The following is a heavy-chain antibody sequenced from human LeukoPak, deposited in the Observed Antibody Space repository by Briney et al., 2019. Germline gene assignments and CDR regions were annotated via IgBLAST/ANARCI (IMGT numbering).Heavy chain of an antibody. Sequence: PSETLSLTCSVSGGSISSTNYYWGWIRQPPGKGLECIGSIHYSGSTYYIPSLKSRLTISLDTSKIQFSLNLSSVTAADTAVYYCARVSAWPYYFDYWGQGTLVTVSS. J-gene: IGHJ4*02. CDR1: GGSISSTNYY. CDR2: IHYSGST. V-gene: IGHV4-39*07. CDR3: ARVSAWPYYFDY.